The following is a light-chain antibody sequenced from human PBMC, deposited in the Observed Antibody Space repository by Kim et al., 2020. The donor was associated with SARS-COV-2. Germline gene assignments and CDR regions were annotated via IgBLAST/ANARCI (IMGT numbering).Light chain of an antibody. J-gene: IGLJ2*01. V-gene: IGLV3-1*01. CDR1: KLGDKY. CDR2: QDS. Sequence: SYELTQPPSVSVPPGQTASITCSGDKLGDKYACWYQQKPGQSPVLVIYQDSKRPSGIPERFSGSNSGNTATLTISGTQAMDEADYYCQAWDSSLRVFGGGTQLTVL. CDR3: QAWDSSLRV.